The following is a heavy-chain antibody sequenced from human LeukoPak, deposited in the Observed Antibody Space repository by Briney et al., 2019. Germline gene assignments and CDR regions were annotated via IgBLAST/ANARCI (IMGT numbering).Heavy chain of an antibody. J-gene: IGHJ5*02. Sequence: GGSLRLSCAASGFTFSSYWTSWVRQAPGKGLEWVANIKQDGSEKYYVDSVKGRFTISRDNAKNSLYLQMNSLRAEDTAVYYCARESLPYYDFWSGYRGGWFDPWGQGTLVTVSS. CDR3: ARESLPYYDFWSGYRGGWFDP. CDR2: IKQDGSEK. CDR1: GFTFSSYW. V-gene: IGHV3-7*01. D-gene: IGHD3-3*01.